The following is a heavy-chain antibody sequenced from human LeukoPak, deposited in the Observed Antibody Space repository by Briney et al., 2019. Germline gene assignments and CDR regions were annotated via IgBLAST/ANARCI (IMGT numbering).Heavy chain of an antibody. CDR3: GSKGGEGFDH. D-gene: IGHD3-10*01. J-gene: IGHJ4*02. CDR1: GYTFTNYY. V-gene: IGHV1-46*01. Sequence: ASVKVSCKASGYTFTNYYMHWVRQAPGQGLEWMGLIDPSSGSTTYAQNFQDRLTMTRDMSTSTVFLELSSLRFEDTAVYYCGSKGGEGFDHWGQGTLLTVSS. CDR2: IDPSSGST.